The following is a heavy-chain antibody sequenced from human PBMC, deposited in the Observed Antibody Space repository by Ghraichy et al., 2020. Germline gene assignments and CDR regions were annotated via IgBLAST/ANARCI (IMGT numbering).Heavy chain of an antibody. D-gene: IGHD5-12*01. Sequence: GGSLRLSCAASGFTFTNYAMSWVRQAPGKGLEWVSGISTSGAYTYYADSVKGRFTISRDNSKHTLDLQMNSLRAEDTAVYYCARGGYDFDAYFDYWGQGTLVTVSS. CDR2: ISTSGAYT. J-gene: IGHJ4*02. CDR3: ARGGYDFDAYFDY. CDR1: GFTFTNYA. V-gene: IGHV3-23*01.